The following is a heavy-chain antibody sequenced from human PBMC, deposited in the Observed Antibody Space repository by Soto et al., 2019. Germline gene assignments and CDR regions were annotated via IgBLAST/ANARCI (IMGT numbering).Heavy chain of an antibody. CDR3: ARVTFLIVGSVFSTPFDF. CDR1: GASVSSAGFS. D-gene: IGHD3-3*01. J-gene: IGHJ4*02. V-gene: IGHV4-61*03. CDR2: ISHSGTT. Sequence: PSETLSLTCTVTGASVSSAGFSWSWIRQPPGKGLEWLGSISHSGTTTYYPSLKSRVNVSVDTSKNLFFLRLSSVTAADTAIYFCARVTFLIVGSVFSTPFDFWGQGTLVTVSS.